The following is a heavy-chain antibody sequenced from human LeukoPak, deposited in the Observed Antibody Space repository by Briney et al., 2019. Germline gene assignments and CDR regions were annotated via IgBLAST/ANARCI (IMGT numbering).Heavy chain of an antibody. J-gene: IGHJ5*02. CDR2: ISAYNGNT. V-gene: IGHV1-18*01. CDR1: GYTFTSYG. D-gene: IGHD2-21*01. CDR3: ASSDSVFQALDP. Sequence: ASVKVSCKASGYTFTSYGISWVRQAPGQGLEWMGWISAYNGNTNYAQKLQGRVTMTTDTSTSTAYMELRSLRSDDTAVYYCASSDSVFQALDPWDQGTLVTVSS.